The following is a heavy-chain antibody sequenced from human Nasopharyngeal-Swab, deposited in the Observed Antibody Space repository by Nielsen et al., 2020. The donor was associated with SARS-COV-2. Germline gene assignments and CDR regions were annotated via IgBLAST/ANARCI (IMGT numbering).Heavy chain of an antibody. D-gene: IGHD3-22*01. J-gene: IGHJ5*02. Sequence: LKIYCAASGVTFDDYAMHWVRQAPGKGLEGVSGISWNSGSIGYADSVKGRFTISRDNAKNSLYLQMNSLRAEDTALYYCAKDRDHYYDSSGYPMFDPWGQGTLVTVSS. V-gene: IGHV3-9*01. CDR3: AKDRDHYYDSSGYPMFDP. CDR1: GVTFDDYA. CDR2: ISWNSGSI.